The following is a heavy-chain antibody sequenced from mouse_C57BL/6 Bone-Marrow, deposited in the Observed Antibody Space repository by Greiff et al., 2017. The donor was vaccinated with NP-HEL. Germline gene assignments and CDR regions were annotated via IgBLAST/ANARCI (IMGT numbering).Heavy chain of an antibody. CDR3: ARRGLSRYAMDY. D-gene: IGHD3-1*01. Sequence: EVQRVESGGGLVQPGGSLKLSCAASGFTFSDYYMYWVRQTPEKRLEWVAYISNGGGSTYYPDTVKGRFTISRDNAKNTLYLQMSRLKSEDTAMYYCARRGLSRYAMDYWGQGTSVTVSS. CDR1: GFTFSDYY. V-gene: IGHV5-12*01. J-gene: IGHJ4*01. CDR2: ISNGGGST.